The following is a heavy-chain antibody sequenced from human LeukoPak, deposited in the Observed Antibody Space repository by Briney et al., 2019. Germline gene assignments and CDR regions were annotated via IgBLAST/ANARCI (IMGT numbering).Heavy chain of an antibody. J-gene: IGHJ3*02. Sequence: EASVKVSCKASGYTFTSYGISWVRQAPGQGLEWMGWISTYNGNTNYAQKLQGRVTMTTDTSTSTAYMELRSLRSDDTAVFYCASGQRYSSVWDEALDIWGQGTMVTVSS. CDR2: ISTYNGNT. D-gene: IGHD6-19*01. CDR3: ASGQRYSSVWDEALDI. V-gene: IGHV1-18*01. CDR1: GYTFTSYG.